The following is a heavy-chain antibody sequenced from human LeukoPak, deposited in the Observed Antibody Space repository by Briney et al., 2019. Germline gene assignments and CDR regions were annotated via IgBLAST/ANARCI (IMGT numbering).Heavy chain of an antibody. CDR3: ARLSYFGSTVYGMDV. D-gene: IGHD3-10*01. J-gene: IGHJ6*02. Sequence: GGSLRLSCAASGFTFRSYEMAWVRQAPGRGLEWLSYISPSGSTMSYADSVKGRFTISRDSAKNSLYLQMDSLRAEDTAVYYCARLSYFGSTVYGMDVWGQGTTVTVSS. V-gene: IGHV3-48*03. CDR1: GFTFRSYE. CDR2: ISPSGSTM.